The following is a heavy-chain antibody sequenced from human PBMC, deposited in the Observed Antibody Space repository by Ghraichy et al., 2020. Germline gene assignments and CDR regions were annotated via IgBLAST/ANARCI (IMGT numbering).Heavy chain of an antibody. J-gene: IGHJ4*02. V-gene: IGHV3-33*05. D-gene: IGHD4/OR15-4a*01. CDR1: GFTFSTYG. Sequence: GGSLRLSCVTSGFTFSTYGMHWVRQAPGKGLEWVAFISYDGGYKHYADSVNGRFSISRDNSKNTLFLQLNSLRAEEDTAVYYCATDGAHFEIDYWGQGILVTVSS. CDR3: ATDGAHFEIDY. CDR2: ISYDGGYK.